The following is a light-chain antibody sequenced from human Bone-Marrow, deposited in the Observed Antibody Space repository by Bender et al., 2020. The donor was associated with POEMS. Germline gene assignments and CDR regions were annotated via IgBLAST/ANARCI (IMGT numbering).Light chain of an antibody. CDR2: EGD. Sequence: QSALTQPPSASGSPGQSVTISCTGTSSDVGSYDLVSWFQHHPGKAPKLVVYEGDKRPSGVSNRFSGSKSGNTASLTISGLQAEDEADYYCCSYTDSSTYVFGSGTKVTVL. J-gene: IGLJ1*01. CDR1: SSDVGSYDL. V-gene: IGLV2-23*01. CDR3: CSYTDSSTYV.